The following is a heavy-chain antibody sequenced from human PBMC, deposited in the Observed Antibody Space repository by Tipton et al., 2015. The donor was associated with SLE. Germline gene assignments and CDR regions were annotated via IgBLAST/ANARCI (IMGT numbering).Heavy chain of an antibody. Sequence: TLSLTCTVSGGYVRNYYWNWVRQSPGKGLEWIGEINHSGSTTYNPSLKSRITISVDTSKNQFSLRLSSVTAADTAVYYCARDREGVMTYTFFDYWGQGTLVTLSS. CDR1: GGYVRNYY. J-gene: IGHJ4*02. CDR3: ARDREGVMTYTFFDY. D-gene: IGHD1-14*01. CDR2: INHSGST. V-gene: IGHV4-34*01.